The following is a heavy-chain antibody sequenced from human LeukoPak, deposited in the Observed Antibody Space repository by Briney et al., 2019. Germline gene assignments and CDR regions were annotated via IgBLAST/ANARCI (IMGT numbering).Heavy chain of an antibody. CDR1: GGSISSSSYY. V-gene: IGHV4-39*01. Sequence: SETLSLTCTVSGGSISSSSYYWGWIRQPPGKGLEWIGSIYYSGGTYYNPSLKSRVTISVDTSKNQFSLKLSSVTAADTAVYYCARRSSFYSFDYWGQGTLVTVSS. J-gene: IGHJ4*02. CDR3: ARRSSFYSFDY. D-gene: IGHD2-15*01. CDR2: IYYSGGT.